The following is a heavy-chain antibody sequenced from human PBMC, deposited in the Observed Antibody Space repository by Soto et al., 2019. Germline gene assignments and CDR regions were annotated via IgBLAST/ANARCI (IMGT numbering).Heavy chain of an antibody. Sequence: QVQLVQSGAEVKKPGSSVKVSCKASGGTFSSYAISWVRQAPGQGLEWMGGIIPIFGTANYAQKFQGRVTITADESTSTAYMELSSLRSEDTAVYYCARAWDIVATPGGYYYYGMDVWGQGTTVTVSS. J-gene: IGHJ6*02. D-gene: IGHD5-12*01. CDR3: ARAWDIVATPGGYYYYGMDV. CDR2: IIPIFGTA. CDR1: GGTFSSYA. V-gene: IGHV1-69*01.